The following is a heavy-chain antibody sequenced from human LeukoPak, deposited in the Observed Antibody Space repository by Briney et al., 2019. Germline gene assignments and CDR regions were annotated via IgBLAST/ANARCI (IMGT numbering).Heavy chain of an antibody. Sequence: WASVKVSCKASGFTFSSSAVQWVRQARGQRLEWIGWIVVGSGNTNYAQKFQERVKITRDMSTSTAYMELSSLRSEDTAVYYCAADLGRNYYDSSGEVLTDAFDIWGQGTMLTVSS. CDR2: IVVGSGNT. D-gene: IGHD3-22*01. J-gene: IGHJ3*02. CDR3: AADLGRNYYDSSGEVLTDAFDI. V-gene: IGHV1-58*01. CDR1: GFTFSSSA.